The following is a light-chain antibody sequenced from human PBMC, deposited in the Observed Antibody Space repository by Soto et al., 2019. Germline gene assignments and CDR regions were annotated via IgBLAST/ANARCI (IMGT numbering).Light chain of an antibody. Sequence: EIVLTQSPGTLSLSPGERATLSCRASQSVSSSYLAWHQQKRGQAPRLLIYGASSRATGIPDRFSGSGSGTDFTLTISRLEPEDLAVYYCQQYGSSPRTFGQGTKVEIK. CDR1: QSVSSSY. V-gene: IGKV3-20*01. CDR2: GAS. J-gene: IGKJ1*01. CDR3: QQYGSSPRT.